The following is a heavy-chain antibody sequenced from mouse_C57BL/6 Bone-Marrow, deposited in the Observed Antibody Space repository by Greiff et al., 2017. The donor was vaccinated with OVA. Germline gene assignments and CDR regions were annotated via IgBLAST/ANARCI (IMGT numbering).Heavy chain of an antibody. V-gene: IGHV5-12*01. CDR3: ARHPYYGSSYYAMDY. J-gene: IGHJ4*01. Sequence: EVQGVESGGGLVQPGGSLKLSCAASGFTFSDYYMYWVRQTPEKRLEWVAYISNGGGSTYYPDTVKGRFTISRDNAKNTLYLQRSRLKSEDTAMYYCARHPYYGSSYYAMDYWGQGTSVTVSS. D-gene: IGHD1-1*01. CDR1: GFTFSDYY. CDR2: ISNGGGST.